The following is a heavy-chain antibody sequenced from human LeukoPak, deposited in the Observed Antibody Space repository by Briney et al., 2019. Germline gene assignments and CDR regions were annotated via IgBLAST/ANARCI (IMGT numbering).Heavy chain of an antibody. D-gene: IGHD6-19*01. Sequence: GRSLRLSCVASGFIFRNFGMHWVRQAPGKGLEWVAVIWFNGSNEYYADSMEGRFTISRDTSKDTLYLQMNSLRAEDTAVYYCARDQQGVDGVKFYYFDYWGQGTLVTVSS. V-gene: IGHV3-33*01. CDR3: ARDQQGVDGVKFYYFDY. J-gene: IGHJ4*02. CDR2: IWFNGSNE. CDR1: GFIFRNFG.